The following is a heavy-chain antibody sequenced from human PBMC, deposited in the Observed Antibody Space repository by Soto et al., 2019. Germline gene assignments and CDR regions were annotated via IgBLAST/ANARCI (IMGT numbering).Heavy chain of an antibody. J-gene: IGHJ4*02. D-gene: IGHD6-13*01. CDR2: IITFNGHT. Sequence: ASVKVSCKASGYTFSSYGISWVRQAPGQGLEWMGWIITFNGHTNYSQKFQGRVTMTTDTSTSTAYMELRSLRSDDTAVYYCARGSRQQLVLWGQGNLVTVSS. CDR3: ARGSRQQLVL. CDR1: GYTFSSYG. V-gene: IGHV1-18*01.